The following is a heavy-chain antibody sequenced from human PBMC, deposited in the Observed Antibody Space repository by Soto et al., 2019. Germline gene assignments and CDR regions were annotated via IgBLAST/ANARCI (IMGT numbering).Heavy chain of an antibody. D-gene: IGHD3-9*01. CDR1: GGTFSNYA. CDR2: INPSGGST. Sequence: ASVKVSCKASGGTFSNYAFSWVRQAPGQGLEWMGIINPSGGSTSYAQKFQGRVTMTRDTSTSTDYMELSSLRSEDTAVYYCARGGPYYDILTGYSAFDIWGQGTMVTVSS. V-gene: IGHV1-46*03. CDR3: ARGGPYYDILTGYSAFDI. J-gene: IGHJ3*02.